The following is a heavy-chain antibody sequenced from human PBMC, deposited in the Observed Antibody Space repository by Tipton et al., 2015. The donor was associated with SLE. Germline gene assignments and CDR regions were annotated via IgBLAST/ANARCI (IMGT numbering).Heavy chain of an antibody. CDR1: GFTFSSYW. CDR2: IKQDGSEK. D-gene: IGHD5-12*01. Sequence: SLRLSCEASGFTFSSYWMSWVRQAPGKGLEWVANIKQDGSEKYYVDSVKGRFTISRDNAKNSLYLQMNSLRAEDTAVYYCAREGYLFDYWGQGTLVTVSS. V-gene: IGHV3-7*01. CDR3: AREGYLFDY. J-gene: IGHJ4*02.